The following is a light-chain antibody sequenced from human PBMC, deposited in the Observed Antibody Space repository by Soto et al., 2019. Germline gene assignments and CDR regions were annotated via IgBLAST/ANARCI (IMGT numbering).Light chain of an antibody. CDR2: GAS. CDR1: QSISSSY. J-gene: IGKJ1*01. CDR3: EQHGSSHTWT. Sequence: ESVLTQSPGTLSLSPGERATLSCRASQSISSSYLAWYQQKPGQSPRLLIYGASSRATGIPHRFGGGGSGTEFTLTTLSLQPQDFAAYYCEQHGSSHTWTFGQGTKVEIK. V-gene: IGKV3-20*01.